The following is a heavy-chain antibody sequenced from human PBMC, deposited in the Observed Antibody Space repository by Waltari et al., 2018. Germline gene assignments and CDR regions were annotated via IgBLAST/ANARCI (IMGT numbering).Heavy chain of an antibody. CDR1: GFTFSNYW. Sequence: EVQLVESGGGLVQPGGSLRLPCAASGFTFSNYWMHWVRQSPGTGLVWVSRINSDGSTTTYADSVKGRFTISRDNAKNTLYLQMNGLTADDTAVYYCAREGKDRAFDYWGQGTLGTVSS. CDR2: INSDGSTT. V-gene: IGHV3-74*03. CDR3: AREGKDRAFDY. J-gene: IGHJ4*02. D-gene: IGHD2-15*01.